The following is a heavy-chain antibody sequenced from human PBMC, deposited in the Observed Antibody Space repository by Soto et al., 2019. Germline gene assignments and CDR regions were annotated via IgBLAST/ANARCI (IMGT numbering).Heavy chain of an antibody. CDR1: GGSISSYY. CDR2: IYYSGST. D-gene: IGHD3-10*01. Sequence: SETLSLTCTVSGGSISSYYWSWIRQPPGKGLEWIGYIYYSGSTNYNPSLKSRVTISVDTSKNQFSLKLSSVTAADTAVYYCARVTQEGLLWFGEFLIDYWGQGTLVTVSS. V-gene: IGHV4-59*01. J-gene: IGHJ4*02. CDR3: ARVTQEGLLWFGEFLIDY.